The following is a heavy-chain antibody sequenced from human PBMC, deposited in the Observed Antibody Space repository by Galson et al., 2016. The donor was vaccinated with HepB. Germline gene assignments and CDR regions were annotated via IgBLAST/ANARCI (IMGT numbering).Heavy chain of an antibody. CDR3: ARHAGVPTWNYFDY. V-gene: IGHV5-51*01. CDR2: MYLRDSGT. D-gene: IGHD5-12*01. J-gene: IGHJ4*02. CDR1: GYSFGNYW. Sequence: QSGAEVKKPGESLRISCKGSGYSFGNYWVGWMRQRPGKGLEWMGIMYLRDSGTIYSPSFQGQVTISADKSISTANLQWSSLRASDTAMYYCARHAGVPTWNYFDYWGQGTLVTVSS.